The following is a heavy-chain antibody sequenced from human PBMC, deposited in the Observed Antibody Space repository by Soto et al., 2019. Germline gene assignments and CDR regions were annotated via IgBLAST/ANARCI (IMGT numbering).Heavy chain of an antibody. CDR3: ARSMTPHSIARVAMDV. D-gene: IGHD2-8*02. CDR1: GYMFTSSW. V-gene: IGHV5-10-1*03. CDR2: IDPSDSDT. Sequence: EVQLVQSGAEVKKPGESLRISCKGSGYMFTSSWISWVRPIPGNGLEWMGKIDPSDSDTNYSPSFQGDVSISADRSISPVYLQWSSLKASDTAMYYCARSMTPHSIARVAMDVWGQGTTVTASS. J-gene: IGHJ6*02.